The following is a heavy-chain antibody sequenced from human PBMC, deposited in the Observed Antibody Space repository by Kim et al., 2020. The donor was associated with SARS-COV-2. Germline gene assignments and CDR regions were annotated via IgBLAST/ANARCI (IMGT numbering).Heavy chain of an antibody. Sequence: ASVKVSCKASGYTFTSYAMHWVRQAPGQRLEWMGWINAGNGNTKYSQKFQGRVTITRDTSASTAYMELSSLRSEDTAVYYCARVVYSGSYYDYYGVDAFDIWGQGTMVTVSS. V-gene: IGHV1-3*01. CDR3: ARVVYSGSYYDYYGVDAFDI. D-gene: IGHD1-26*01. CDR2: INAGNGNT. CDR1: GYTFTSYA. J-gene: IGHJ3*02.